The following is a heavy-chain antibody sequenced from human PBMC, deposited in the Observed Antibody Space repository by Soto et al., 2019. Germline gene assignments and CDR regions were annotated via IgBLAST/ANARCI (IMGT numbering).Heavy chain of an antibody. CDR1: GFSFSTYG. V-gene: IGHV3-33*06. D-gene: IGHD3-22*01. Sequence: GGSLRLSCAASGFSFSTYGMHWVRQAPGKGLECVAVIWFDGSNKQYADSVKGRFTISRDNSKNTLYLQMNSLIVEDTAVYYCAKGKVAYDNSGLQYFYYFPMNVWGQGTTVTVSS. CDR2: IWFDGSNK. J-gene: IGHJ6*02. CDR3: AKGKVAYDNSGLQYFYYFPMNV.